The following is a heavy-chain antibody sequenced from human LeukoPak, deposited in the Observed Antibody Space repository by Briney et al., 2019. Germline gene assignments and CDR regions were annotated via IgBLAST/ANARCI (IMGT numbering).Heavy chain of an antibody. V-gene: IGHV4-34*01. Sequence: SETLSLTCAAYGGSFTGHYWSWIRQPPGKGLEWIGEINHSGITNYNPSLKSRVTVSVDTSKNQLSLKLSSVTAADTAAYYCARGLVPATPIWGYWGLGTLVTVSS. D-gene: IGHD2-15*01. J-gene: IGHJ4*02. CDR1: GGSFTGHY. CDR3: ARGLVPATPIWGY. CDR2: INHSGIT.